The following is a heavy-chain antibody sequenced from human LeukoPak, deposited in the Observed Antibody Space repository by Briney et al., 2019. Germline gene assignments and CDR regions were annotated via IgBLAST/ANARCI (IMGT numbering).Heavy chain of an antibody. CDR1: GVSISSGDYY. D-gene: IGHD6-19*01. J-gene: IGHJ4*02. CDR3: ARGDSGWYLGLGFDY. V-gene: IGHV4-30-4*01. Sequence: PSETLSLTCTVSGVSISSGDYYWSWIRQPPGKGLEWIGYIYYSSGSAYYNPSLKSRVTISLDTSKNQFSLKLSTVTAADTAVYYCARGDSGWYLGLGFDYWGQGTLVTVSS. CDR2: IYYSSGSA.